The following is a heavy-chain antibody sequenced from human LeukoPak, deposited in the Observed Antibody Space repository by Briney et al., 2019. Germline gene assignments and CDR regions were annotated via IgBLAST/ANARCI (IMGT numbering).Heavy chain of an antibody. CDR3: ARGVRGAASLTNLFGKMEYYFDY. CDR2: MNPNSGNT. Sequence: GASVKVSCKASGYTFTSYDINWVRHATGQGLEWMGWMNPNSGNTVYAQKFQGRVTMIRTTSISTAYMELSSLRSEDTAVYYCARGVRGAASLTNLFGKMEYYFDYWGQGTLGTV. V-gene: IGHV1-8*01. CDR1: GYTFTSYD. D-gene: IGHD3-10*02. J-gene: IGHJ4*02.